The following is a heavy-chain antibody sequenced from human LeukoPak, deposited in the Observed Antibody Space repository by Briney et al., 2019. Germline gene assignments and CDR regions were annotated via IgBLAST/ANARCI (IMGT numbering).Heavy chain of an antibody. CDR2: IFYAGST. D-gene: IGHD2-21*01. J-gene: IGHJ2*01. CDR3: ARRSAKALRGTAYGYYYFDL. CDR1: GGSVSSGSNYY. Sequence: SETLSLTCTVSGGSVSSGSNYYWGWVRQPPGKGLEWIGSIFYAGSTFYNPSLKSRVTISVDTSKNQFSLKLTSVTAADTAVYYCARRSAKALRGTAYGYYYFDLWGRGTLVTVSS. V-gene: IGHV4-39*01.